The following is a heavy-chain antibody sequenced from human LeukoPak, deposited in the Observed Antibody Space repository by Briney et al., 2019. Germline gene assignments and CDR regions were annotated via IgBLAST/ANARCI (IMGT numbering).Heavy chain of an antibody. D-gene: IGHD5-18*01. CDR3: ARRDRYSSGQFDH. CDR1: GGSISSYY. V-gene: IGHV4-59*08. J-gene: IGHJ4*02. Sequence: SETLSLTCTVSGGSISSYYWSWVRQPPGKGLEWIGFVYYTGSTNYSPSLKSRVTISVDTSKNQFSLKVNSVTATDTAVYYCARRDRYSSGQFDHWGQGTLVTVSS. CDR2: VYYTGST.